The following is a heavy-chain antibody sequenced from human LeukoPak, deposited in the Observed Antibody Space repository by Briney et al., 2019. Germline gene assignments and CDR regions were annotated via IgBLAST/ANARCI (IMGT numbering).Heavy chain of an antibody. CDR3: AHPSGYNYLAFDR. D-gene: IGHD3-22*01. CDR2: INSDGSHA. Sequence: PGGSLRLSCAASGFTFSSYWMHWVRQAPGKGLVWVSHINSDGSHADNADFVKGRFTISRDNAKNALYLQMNSLRAEDTGIYYCAHPSGYNYLAFDRWGQGTMVTVSS. V-gene: IGHV3-74*01. J-gene: IGHJ3*02. CDR1: GFTFSSYW.